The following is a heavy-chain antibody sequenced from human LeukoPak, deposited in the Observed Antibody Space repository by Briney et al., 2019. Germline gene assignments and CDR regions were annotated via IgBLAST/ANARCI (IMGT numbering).Heavy chain of an antibody. Sequence: ASVKVSCKASGYTFTGYYMHWVRQAPGQGLEWMGWINPNSGGTNYAQKFQGRVTMTTDTSIRTAYMELSRLRSDDTAVYYCARGGHRRYYYTSGSAFDPWGQGTLVTVSS. CDR2: INPNSGGT. CDR3: ARGGHRRYYYTSGSAFDP. D-gene: IGHD3-10*01. V-gene: IGHV1-2*02. J-gene: IGHJ5*02. CDR1: GYTFTGYY.